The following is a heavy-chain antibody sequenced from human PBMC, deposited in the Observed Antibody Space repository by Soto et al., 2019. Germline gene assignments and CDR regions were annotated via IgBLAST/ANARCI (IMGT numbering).Heavy chain of an antibody. CDR2: ISARGGSS. J-gene: IGHJ4*02. D-gene: IGHD5-12*01. CDR1: GFSFSSYA. V-gene: IGHV3-23*01. Sequence: DVQLLESGGGLVQPGGSLRLSCAASGFSFSSYAMVWVRQAPGKGLEWVAVISARGGSSYFADSVKGRFTLSRDNSKNVLSLEMNSLRSEDTAIYFCAKGSFEYSASVDNGGKGTLVVVSS. CDR3: AKGSFEYSASVDN.